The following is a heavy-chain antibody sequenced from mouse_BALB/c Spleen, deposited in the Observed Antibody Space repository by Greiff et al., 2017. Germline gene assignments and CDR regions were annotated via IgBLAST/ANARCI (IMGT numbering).Heavy chain of an antibody. V-gene: IGHV5-6-2*01. Sequence: EVKLVESGGGLVKLGGSLKLSCAASGFTFSSYYMSWVRQTPEKRLELVAAINSNGGSTYYPDTVKGRFTISRDNAKNTLYLQMSSLKSEDTAMYYCARQDGYIWYFDVWGAGTTVTVSS. J-gene: IGHJ1*01. D-gene: IGHD2-3*01. CDR1: GFTFSSYY. CDR2: INSNGGST. CDR3: ARQDGYIWYFDV.